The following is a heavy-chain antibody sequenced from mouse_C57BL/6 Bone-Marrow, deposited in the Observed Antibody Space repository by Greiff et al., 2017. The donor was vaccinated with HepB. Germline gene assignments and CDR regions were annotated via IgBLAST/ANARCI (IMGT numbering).Heavy chain of an antibody. D-gene: IGHD1-1*01. CDR3: TSFITTVVAPFDY. CDR2: IRNKANNHAT. V-gene: IGHV6-6*01. J-gene: IGHJ2*01. Sequence: DVMLVESGGGLVQPGGSMKLSCAASGFTFSDAWMDWVRQSPEKGLEWVAEIRNKANNHATYYAESVKGRFTISRDDSKSSVYLQMNSLRAEDTGIYYCTSFITTVVAPFDYWGQGTTLTVSS. CDR1: GFTFSDAW.